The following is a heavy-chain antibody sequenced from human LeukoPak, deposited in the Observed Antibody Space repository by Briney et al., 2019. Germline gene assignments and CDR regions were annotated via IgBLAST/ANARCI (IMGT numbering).Heavy chain of an antibody. D-gene: IGHD3-3*01. Sequence: GGSLRLSCAASGFTFTSYAMHWVRQAPGQRLEWMGWINAGNGNTKYSQKFQGRVTITRDTSASTAYMELSSLRSEDTAVYYCARDTYYDFWSGYYGGYFDYWGQGTLVTVSS. CDR1: GFTFTSYA. CDR3: ARDTYYDFWSGYYGGYFDY. V-gene: IGHV1-3*01. CDR2: INAGNGNT. J-gene: IGHJ4*02.